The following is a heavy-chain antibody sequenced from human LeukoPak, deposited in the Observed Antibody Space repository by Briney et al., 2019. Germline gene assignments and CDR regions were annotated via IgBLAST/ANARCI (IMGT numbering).Heavy chain of an antibody. CDR1: GFTFSTYS. Sequence: GGSLRLSCAASGFTFSTYSMNWVRQAPGKGLEWVSSISSSSSYKSYADSVKGRFTISRDNAKDSLYLQMNFLRAEDTAVYYCARLVVGAYNWFDPWGQGTLVTVSS. D-gene: IGHD1-26*01. CDR3: ARLVVGAYNWFDP. J-gene: IGHJ5*02. V-gene: IGHV3-21*01. CDR2: ISSSSSYK.